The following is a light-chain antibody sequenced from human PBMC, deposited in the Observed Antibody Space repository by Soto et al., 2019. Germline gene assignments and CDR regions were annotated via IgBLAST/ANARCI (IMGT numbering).Light chain of an antibody. CDR1: QSVLYSSNNKNY. CDR3: HQYYNTPRT. Sequence: DIVMTQSPDSLAVSLGERATINCKSSQSVLYSSNNKNYLAWYQQKPGQPPKLLISWVSTRESGVPDRFSGSGPGTDFTLTISSLQAEDVALYYCHQYYNTPRTFGQGTKVEIK. J-gene: IGKJ1*01. V-gene: IGKV4-1*01. CDR2: WVS.